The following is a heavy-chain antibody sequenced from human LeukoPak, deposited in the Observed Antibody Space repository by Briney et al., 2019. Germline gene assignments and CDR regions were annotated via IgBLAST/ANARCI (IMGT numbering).Heavy chain of an antibody. CDR3: ARNPPNYYDSSGRMGAFDV. Sequence: PSETLSLTCVVSGGFISSGGYYWGWIRHPPEKGLEWIGSVHHSGITYYNTSLKSRVTISVDKSKNQFSLELTSVTAADTAVYYCARNPPNYYDSSGRMGAFDVWGQGIMVTVSS. CDR1: GGFISSGGYY. V-gene: IGHV4-39*01. J-gene: IGHJ3*01. CDR2: VHHSGIT. D-gene: IGHD3-22*01.